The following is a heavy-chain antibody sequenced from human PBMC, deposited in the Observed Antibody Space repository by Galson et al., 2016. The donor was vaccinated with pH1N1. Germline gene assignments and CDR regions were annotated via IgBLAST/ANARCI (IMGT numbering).Heavy chain of an antibody. V-gene: IGHV4-39*01. CDR3: ARQGGNAYKWQRYFDL. CDR1: GGSIRSSSYY. CDR2: IHYNGNT. Sequence: SETLSLTCSVSGGSIRSSSYYWGWIRQPPGKGLEWIATIHYNGNTYHNPSLKSRVTMSVDTSKIQFSLQLSSVTAADTAVYYCARQGGNAYKWQRYFDLWGRGTLVSVFS. D-gene: IGHD1-20*01. J-gene: IGHJ2*01.